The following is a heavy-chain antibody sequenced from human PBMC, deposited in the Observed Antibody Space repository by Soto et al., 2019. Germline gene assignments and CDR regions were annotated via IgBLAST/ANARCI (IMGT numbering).Heavy chain of an antibody. J-gene: IGHJ5*02. CDR1: GGSISSYY. CDR3: ARATSSWLDNWFDP. D-gene: IGHD6-13*01. V-gene: IGHV4-59*01. Sequence: SETLSLTCTVSGGSISSYYWSWIRQPPGKGLEWIGYIYYSGSTNYNPSLKSRVTISVDTSKNQFSLKLSSVTAADAAVYYCARATSSWLDNWFDPWGQGTLVTVSS. CDR2: IYYSGST.